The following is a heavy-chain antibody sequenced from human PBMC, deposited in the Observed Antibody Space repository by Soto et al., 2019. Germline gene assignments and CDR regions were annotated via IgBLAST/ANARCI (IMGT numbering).Heavy chain of an antibody. CDR2: MNPSNGGT. CDR3: ATGGLGSSVH. Sequence: QVHLVQSGAEVKRPGASVKVSCKTSGYTFTGYYLHWVRQAPGQAPEWMGWMNPSNGGTKYGQKFQGRVTMTRDTSVSTAFLDLSRLTSDDTAVYYCATGGLGSSVHWGQGSRVTVSS. D-gene: IGHD6-6*01. V-gene: IGHV1-2*02. J-gene: IGHJ4*02. CDR1: GYTFTGYY.